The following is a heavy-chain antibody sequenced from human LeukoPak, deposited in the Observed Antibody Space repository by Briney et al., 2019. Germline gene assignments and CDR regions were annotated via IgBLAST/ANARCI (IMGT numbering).Heavy chain of an antibody. Sequence: GGSLRLSCAASGFTFSSYSMNWVRQAPGKGLEWVSYIGPTNTIDYADSVKGRFTISRDNAQNSLFLQMNSLRDEDTAVYYCARDKDYGFDYWGQGTLVTVSS. J-gene: IGHJ4*02. D-gene: IGHD4-17*01. CDR2: IGPTNTI. V-gene: IGHV3-48*02. CDR3: ARDKDYGFDY. CDR1: GFTFSSYS.